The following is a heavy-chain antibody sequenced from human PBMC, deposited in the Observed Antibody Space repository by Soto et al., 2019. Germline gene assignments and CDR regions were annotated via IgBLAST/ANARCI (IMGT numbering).Heavy chain of an antibody. J-gene: IGHJ4*02. CDR3: ARGFQLWFLPDY. D-gene: IGHD5-18*01. Sequence: ASVKVSCKASGYTFTSYAMHWVRQAPGQRLEWMGWINAGNGNTKYSQKFQGRATITRDTSASTAYMELSSLRSEDTAVYYCARGFQLWFLPDYWGQGTLVTVSS. CDR2: INAGNGNT. CDR1: GYTFTSYA. V-gene: IGHV1-3*01.